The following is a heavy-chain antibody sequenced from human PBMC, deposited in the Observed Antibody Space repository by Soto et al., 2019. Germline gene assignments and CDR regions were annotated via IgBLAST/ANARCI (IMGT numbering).Heavy chain of an antibody. J-gene: IGHJ4*02. Sequence: SVKVSCKASGGTFGSHGIAWVRQAPGQGLEWMGGFIAMLGTPTYAKKVQGRATITADESLTSSYLELRSLRSEDTAMYFCARGAMVNFDYWGQGTVVTVSS. CDR3: ARGAMVNFDY. D-gene: IGHD5-18*01. CDR2: FIAMLGTP. V-gene: IGHV1-69*13. CDR1: GGTFGSHG.